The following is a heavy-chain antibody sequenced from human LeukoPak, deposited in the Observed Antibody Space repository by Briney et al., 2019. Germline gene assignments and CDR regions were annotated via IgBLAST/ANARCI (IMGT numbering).Heavy chain of an antibody. CDR2: TYYRSKWYH. D-gene: IGHD3-22*01. J-gene: IGHJ4*02. CDR1: GDSVSRNSAA. V-gene: IGHV6-1*01. CDR3: ARGRYYDTSGYYPHFAF. Sequence: PSQTLSLTCAISGDSVSRNSAAWNWIRQSPSRGLEWLGRTYYRSKWYHDYAVSVKSRITSNADPSKNQFSLHLNSVTPEDTAAYYSARGRYYDTSGYYPHFAFWGQGTLVTVSS.